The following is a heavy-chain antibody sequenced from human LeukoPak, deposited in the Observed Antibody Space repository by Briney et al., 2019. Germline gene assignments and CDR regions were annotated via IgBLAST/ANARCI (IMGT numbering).Heavy chain of an antibody. Sequence: GESLKISCKGSGYSVTSYWIGWVRQMPGKGLEWMVIIYPGDSDTRYSPSFQGQVSISADKSISTAYLQWSSLKASDTAMYYCARVKSITIFGVGNFDYWGQGTLVTVSS. J-gene: IGHJ4*02. D-gene: IGHD3-3*01. CDR3: ARVKSITIFGVGNFDY. CDR2: IYPGDSDT. CDR1: GYSVTSYW. V-gene: IGHV5-51*01.